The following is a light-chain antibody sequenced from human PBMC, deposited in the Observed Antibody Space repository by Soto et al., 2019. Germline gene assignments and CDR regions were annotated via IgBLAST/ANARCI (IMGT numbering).Light chain of an antibody. CDR3: SSYTSSTAYV. J-gene: IGLJ1*01. CDR1: SSDVGGYNY. Sequence: QSVLTQPASVSGSPGQSITISCTGTSSDVGGYNYVSWYQLHPGKAPKLMVYEVSNRPSGVSNRFSGSKSGNTASLTISGLQAEEEADYYCSSYTSSTAYVFGTGTKVT. CDR2: EVS. V-gene: IGLV2-14*01.